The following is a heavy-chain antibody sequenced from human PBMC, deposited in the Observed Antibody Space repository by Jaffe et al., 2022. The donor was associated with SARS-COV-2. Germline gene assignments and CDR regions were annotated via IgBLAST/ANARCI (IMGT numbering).Heavy chain of an antibody. Sequence: EVQLVESGGGLIQPGGSLRLSCTVSGFNVFSNYMRWVRQAPGKGLEWVSVLYGGGGTYYADSVKGRFTISRDNSKNTVFLQMNSLRAEDTAVYYCAGGYSYGSIDYWGQGTLVTVSS. D-gene: IGHD5-18*01. CDR1: GFNVFSNY. V-gene: IGHV3-53*01. J-gene: IGHJ4*02. CDR3: AGGYSYGSIDY. CDR2: LYGGGGT.